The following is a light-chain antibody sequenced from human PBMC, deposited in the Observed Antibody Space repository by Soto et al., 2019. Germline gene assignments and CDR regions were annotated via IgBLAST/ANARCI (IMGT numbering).Light chain of an antibody. CDR1: SSDLAIYNY. J-gene: IGLJ1*01. CDR3: SSYTDSSNYV. V-gene: IGLV2-14*01. CDR2: QVT. Sequence: QSVLTQPASVSGSPGQSITISCTGTSSDLAIYNYVSWYQQQPGKAPKLMIYQVTNRPSGVSNRFSASRSGNTASLTISGLQAEDEADYYCSSYTDSSNYVFGTGTKLTVL.